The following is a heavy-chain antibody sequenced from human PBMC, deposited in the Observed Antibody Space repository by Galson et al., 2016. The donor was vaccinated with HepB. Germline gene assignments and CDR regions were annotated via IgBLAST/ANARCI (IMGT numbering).Heavy chain of an antibody. V-gene: IGHV3-7*03. J-gene: IGHJ4*02. CDR2: VKSDETER. D-gene: IGHD6-19*01. CDR3: ARFDGNGWYSY. Sequence: SLRLSCAASGFIFSSYWMTWVRQAPGKGLEWVANVKSDETERYDVDSVKGRFTISRDNAENSLYLQMNTLRAEDTAVYYCARFDGNGWYSYWGQGTLVTVSS. CDR1: GFIFSSYW.